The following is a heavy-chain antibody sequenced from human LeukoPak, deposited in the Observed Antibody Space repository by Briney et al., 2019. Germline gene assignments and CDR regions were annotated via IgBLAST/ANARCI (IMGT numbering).Heavy chain of an antibody. CDR3: ARGPYGTYYFDY. J-gene: IGHJ4*02. CDR1: GGTISSYY. V-gene: IGHV4-59*01. Sequence: SETLSLTCRVSGGTISSYYWSWIRQPPGRGLEWIGYIYYSGGTNYNPSLKSRVTISVDTSKNQFSLKLSSVTAADTAVYYCARGPYGTYYFDYWGQGTLVTGSS. CDR2: IYYSGGT. D-gene: IGHD3-10*01.